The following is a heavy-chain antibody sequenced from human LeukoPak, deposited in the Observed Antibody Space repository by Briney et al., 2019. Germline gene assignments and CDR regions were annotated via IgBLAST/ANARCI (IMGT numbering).Heavy chain of an antibody. V-gene: IGHV3-9*01. D-gene: IGHD6-6*01. CDR3: TKDMGGEVRSSVY. J-gene: IGHJ4*02. CDR1: GFTFDDYA. Sequence: GGSLRLSCAASGFTFDDYAMHWVRQAPGMGLEWVSGISWNSGSVGYADSVKGRFTISRDNAKKSLYLQINSLRAEDTALYFCTKDMGGEVRSSVYWGQGTLVTVSS. CDR2: ISWNSGSV.